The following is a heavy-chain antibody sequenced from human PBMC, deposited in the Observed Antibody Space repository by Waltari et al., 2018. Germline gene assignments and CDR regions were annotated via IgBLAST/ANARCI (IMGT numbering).Heavy chain of an antibody. CDR1: GFTVSTNS. J-gene: IGHJ5*02. D-gene: IGHD3-3*01. CDR3: ARVRYAWNFDFWSGAYNWFDP. V-gene: IGHV3-53*01. CDR2: IYSGGRT. Sequence: EVQLVESGGGLIQPGGSLRLSCAASGFTVSTNSLTWLRQAPGKGLDWVSVIYSGGRTYYADSVKGRFTISRDNSKNTLYLQMNSLRAEDTAVYYCARVRYAWNFDFWSGAYNWFDPWGQGTLVTVSS.